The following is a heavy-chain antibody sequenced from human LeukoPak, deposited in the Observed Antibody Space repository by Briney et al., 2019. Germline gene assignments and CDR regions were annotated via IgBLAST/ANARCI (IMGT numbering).Heavy chain of an antibody. CDR1: GYTFSSYW. J-gene: IGHJ4*02. CDR3: ARQNDFRLDY. CDR2: IYPGDSDT. Sequence: GASLKISCKGSGYTFSSYWIGWVRQMPGKGLEWMGIIYPGDSDTRYSPSLQGQVTISDDTSIGTAYLQWSSLKASDTAIYYCARQNDFRLDYWGQGTLVTVSS. D-gene: IGHD3-3*01. V-gene: IGHV5-51*01.